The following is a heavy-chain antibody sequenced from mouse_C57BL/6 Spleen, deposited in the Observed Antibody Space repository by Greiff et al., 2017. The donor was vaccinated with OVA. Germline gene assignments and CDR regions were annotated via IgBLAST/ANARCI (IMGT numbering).Heavy chain of an antibody. CDR3: TRQYGSFDY. CDR1: GYTFTDYN. CDR2: INPNNGGT. J-gene: IGHJ2*01. Sequence: EVKLQQPGPELVKPGASVKMSCKASGYTFTDYNMHWVKQSHGQSLEWIGYINPNNGGTSYNQKFKGKATLTVNKSSSAAYMELRILTSEDAAVYYCTRQYGSFDYWGQGTTLTVSS. V-gene: IGHV1-22*01. D-gene: IGHD1-1*01.